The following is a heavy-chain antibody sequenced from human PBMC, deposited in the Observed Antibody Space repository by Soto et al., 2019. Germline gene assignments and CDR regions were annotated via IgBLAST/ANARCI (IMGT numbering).Heavy chain of an antibody. D-gene: IGHD3-22*01. V-gene: IGHV1-69*13. Sequence: SVKVSCKASGGTFSSYAISWVRQAPGQGLEWMGGIIPIFGTANYAQKFQGRVTITADESTSTAYMELSSLRSEDTAVYYCARVKYYYDSSGILYYYYGMDVWGQGTTVTVSS. CDR3: ARVKYYYDSSGILYYYYGMDV. J-gene: IGHJ6*02. CDR2: IIPIFGTA. CDR1: GGTFSSYA.